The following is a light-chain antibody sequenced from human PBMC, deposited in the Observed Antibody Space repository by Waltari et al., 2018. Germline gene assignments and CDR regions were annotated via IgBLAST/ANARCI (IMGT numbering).Light chain of an antibody. J-gene: IGLJ3*02. CDR1: SSNIGSNT. V-gene: IGLV1-44*01. CDR2: TNN. CDR3: SAWDDSLNGPV. Sequence: QSVLTQPPSASGTPGQRVSISCSGSSSNIGSNTVNWYQQLPGTAPKLLIYTNNQRASGVPARFSASKSGTSASLAISGLQSEDEADYFCSAWDDSLNGPVFGGGTKLTVL.